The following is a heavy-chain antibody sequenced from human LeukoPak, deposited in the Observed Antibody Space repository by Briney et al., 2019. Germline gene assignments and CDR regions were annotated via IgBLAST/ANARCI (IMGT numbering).Heavy chain of an antibody. Sequence: ASVKVSCKVSGYTLTELSMHWVRQAPGKGLEWVGWISADYGDTKFAQEFQDRVTLTTDTSTSTAYMDLRSLRSHDTAIYYCVRSRHVFVWVGESTTHDHWGQGTLVTVSS. CDR2: ISADYGDT. D-gene: IGHD3-10*01. CDR3: VRSRHVFVWVGESTTHDH. CDR1: GYTLTELS. V-gene: IGHV1-24*01. J-gene: IGHJ4*02.